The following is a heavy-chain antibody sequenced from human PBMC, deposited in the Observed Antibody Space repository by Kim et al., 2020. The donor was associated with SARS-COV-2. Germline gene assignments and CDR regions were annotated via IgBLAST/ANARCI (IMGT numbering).Heavy chain of an antibody. Sequence: SRVTISVDTSKNQFSLKLSSVTAADTAVYYCAREAGVAGIAAAGTRHFDYWGQGTLVTVSS. J-gene: IGHJ4*02. CDR3: AREAGVAGIAAAGTRHFDY. V-gene: IGHV4-39*01. D-gene: IGHD6-13*01.